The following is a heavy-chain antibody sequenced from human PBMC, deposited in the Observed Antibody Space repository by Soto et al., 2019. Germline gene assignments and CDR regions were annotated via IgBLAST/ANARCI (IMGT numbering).Heavy chain of an antibody. V-gene: IGHV4-4*02. CDR3: ARGAFVDTAMVTDY. CDR2: IYHSGST. CDR1: GGSISSSNW. Sequence: PSETLSLTCAVSGGSISSSNWWSWVRQPPGKGLEWIGEIYHSGSTNYNPSLKSRVTISVDKSKNQFSLKLSSVTAADTAVYYCARGAFVDTAMVTDYWGQGTLVTVSS. J-gene: IGHJ4*02. D-gene: IGHD5-18*01.